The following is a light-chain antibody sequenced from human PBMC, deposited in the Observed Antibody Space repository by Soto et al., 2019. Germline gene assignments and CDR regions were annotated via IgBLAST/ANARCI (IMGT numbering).Light chain of an antibody. J-gene: IGKJ1*01. CDR2: GAS. CDR3: QQSYSTPPT. V-gene: IGKV3-15*01. CDR1: QSVSSN. Sequence: EIVMTQSPATLSVSPGESATLSCRASQSVSSNLAWYQQKPGQAPRLLIYGASTRATGIPARFSGSGSGTDFTLTISSLQPEDFATYYCQQSYSTPPTFGQGTKVDI.